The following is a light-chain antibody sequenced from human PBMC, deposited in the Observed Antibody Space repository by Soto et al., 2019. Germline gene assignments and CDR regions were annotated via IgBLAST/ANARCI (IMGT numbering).Light chain of an antibody. J-gene: IGKJ5*01. CDR2: GAS. CDR1: HSVSSSY. Sequence: EILLTQSPGTQSLSQGERSTLXXRASHSVSSSYLAWYQQKPGQAPRLXXYGASSRATGIPDRFSGSGSGTDFTLTISSLEPEDFAVYYCQQRSNWPPITFGQGTRLEIK. V-gene: IGKV3D-20*02. CDR3: QQRSNWPPIT.